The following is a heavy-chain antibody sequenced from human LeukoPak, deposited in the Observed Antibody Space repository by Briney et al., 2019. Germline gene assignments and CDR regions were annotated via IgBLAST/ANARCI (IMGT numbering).Heavy chain of an antibody. Sequence: PGGSLRLSCAASGFTFSDYWMHWVRQAPGKGLVWVSRVNRDGSSTSYADSVKGRFTISRDNSENTLYLQMKSLRAEDTAVYYCARGDGYNFFVYWGQGTLVTVSS. D-gene: IGHD5-24*01. CDR3: ARGDGYNFFVY. CDR1: GFTFSDYW. J-gene: IGHJ4*02. V-gene: IGHV3-74*01. CDR2: VNRDGSST.